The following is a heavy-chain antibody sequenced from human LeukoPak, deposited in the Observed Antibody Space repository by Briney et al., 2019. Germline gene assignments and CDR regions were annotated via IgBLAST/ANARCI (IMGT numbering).Heavy chain of an antibody. D-gene: IGHD3-22*01. Sequence: PSQTLSLTCTLSGGYISSGGYLYPWIRQHPGKGLEWIGYIYYSGSTNYKPSLKSRVTISVDTSKNQFSLKLSSVTAADTAVYSWAIKAYDGSADYWGQGTLVSVSS. CDR2: IYYSGST. V-gene: IGHV4-31*03. J-gene: IGHJ4*02. CDR1: GGYISSGGYL. CDR3: AIKAYDGSADY.